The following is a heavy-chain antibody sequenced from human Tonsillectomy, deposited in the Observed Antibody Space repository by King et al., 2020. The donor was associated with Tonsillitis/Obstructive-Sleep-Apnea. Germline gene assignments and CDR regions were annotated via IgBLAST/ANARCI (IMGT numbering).Heavy chain of an antibody. CDR2: IYPGDSDT. Sequence: EVQLVESGAEVKKPGESLKISCKGSGYGFTSYWIGWVRQLPGKGLEWMGIIYPGDSDTRYSPSFQGQVTISVDKSISTAYLEWSSLKASDTAMYYCVGRIEAEGWAKWFDPWGQGTLVTVSS. CDR3: VGRIEAEGWAKWFDP. V-gene: IGHV5-51*01. J-gene: IGHJ5*02. CDR1: GYGFTSYW. D-gene: IGHD6-25*01.